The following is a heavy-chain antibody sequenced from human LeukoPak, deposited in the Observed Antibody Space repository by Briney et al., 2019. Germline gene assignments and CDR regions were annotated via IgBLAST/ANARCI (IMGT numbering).Heavy chain of an antibody. J-gene: IGHJ5*02. V-gene: IGHV3-30*18. CDR3: AKGSTILRAYDP. Sequence: GGSLRLSCAASGFTFSSYGMHWVRQAPGKGLEWVAVISYDGSNKYYADSVKGRFTISRDNSKNTLYLQMNSLRAEDTAVYYCAKGSTILRAYDPWGQGTLVTVSS. CDR1: GFTFSSYG. D-gene: IGHD3-3*02. CDR2: ISYDGSNK.